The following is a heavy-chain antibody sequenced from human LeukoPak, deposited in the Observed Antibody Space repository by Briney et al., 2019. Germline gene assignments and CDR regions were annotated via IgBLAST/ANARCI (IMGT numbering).Heavy chain of an antibody. Sequence: GASVKVSCKASGYTFTGYYMHRVRQAPGQGLEWMGWINPNSGGTNYAQKFQGRVTMTRDTSISTAYMELSSLRSEDTAVYYCARDWNYYYYYYMDVRGKGTTVTVSS. D-gene: IGHD1-1*01. CDR2: INPNSGGT. CDR1: GYTFTGYY. CDR3: ARDWNYYYYYYMDV. J-gene: IGHJ6*03. V-gene: IGHV1-2*02.